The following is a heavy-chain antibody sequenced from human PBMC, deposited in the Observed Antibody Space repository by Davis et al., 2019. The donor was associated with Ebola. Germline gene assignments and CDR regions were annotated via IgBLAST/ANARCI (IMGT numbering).Heavy chain of an antibody. CDR2: IYYTGST. V-gene: IGHV4-39*07. D-gene: IGHD6-13*01. CDR1: GGSISSSSYF. Sequence: MPGGSLRLSCTVSGGSISSSSYFWDWIRQPPGKGLEWIGSIYYTGSTYYNPSLRSRVTISVDTSKNQFSLRLNSVTAADTAVYYCARGNSIPASGTGYCFDYWGQGNLVTVSS. CDR3: ARGNSIPASGTGYCFDY. J-gene: IGHJ4*02.